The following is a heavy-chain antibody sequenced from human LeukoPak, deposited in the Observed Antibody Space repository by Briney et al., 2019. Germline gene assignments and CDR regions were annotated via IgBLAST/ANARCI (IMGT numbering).Heavy chain of an antibody. CDR3: ARVIYDGSGSYYYLDY. D-gene: IGHD3-22*01. J-gene: IGHJ4*02. Sequence: PSETLSLTCTVSGGSISSYYWSWIRQPPGKGLEWIGYIYYSGSTNYNPSLKSRVTMSLDTSRNQFSLKLSSVTAADTAVYYCARVIYDGSGSYYYLDYWGQGTLVTVSS. V-gene: IGHV4-59*08. CDR1: GGSISSYY. CDR2: IYYSGST.